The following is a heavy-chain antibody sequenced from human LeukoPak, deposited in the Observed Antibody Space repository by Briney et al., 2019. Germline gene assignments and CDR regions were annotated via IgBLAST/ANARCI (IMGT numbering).Heavy chain of an antibody. V-gene: IGHV4-39*02. D-gene: IGHD4-17*01. CDR2: IYYSGSS. Sequence: PSETLSLTCAVSGGSLSSSSYCWGWIRQPPGKGLEWIGSIYYSGSSSYNPSLRSRVTISEATSKNHFSLKLSSVTAADTAVYYCARSGATVTPYYYDYGMDGCGQGITVTVSS. CDR3: ARSGATVTPYYYDYGMDG. J-gene: IGHJ6*01. CDR1: GGSLSSSSYC.